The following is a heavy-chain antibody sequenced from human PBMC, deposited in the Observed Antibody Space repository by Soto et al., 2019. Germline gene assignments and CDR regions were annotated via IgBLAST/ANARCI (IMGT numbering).Heavy chain of an antibody. D-gene: IGHD6-19*01. Sequence: QVQLVESGGGVVQPGRSLRLSCAASGFTFSSYAMHWVRQAPGKGLEWVAVISYDGSNKYYADSVKGRFTISRDNSKNTLYMQMNSLRAEDTAVYYCARVGSGWSYYVDYWGQGTLVTVSS. J-gene: IGHJ4*02. CDR1: GFTFSSYA. CDR3: ARVGSGWSYYVDY. V-gene: IGHV3-30-3*01. CDR2: ISYDGSNK.